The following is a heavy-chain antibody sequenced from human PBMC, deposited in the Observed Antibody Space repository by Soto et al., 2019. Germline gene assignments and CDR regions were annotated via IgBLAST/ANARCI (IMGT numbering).Heavy chain of an antibody. CDR1: GDTFTNFG. J-gene: IGHJ5*02. CDR3: ARVLRGVVNWFDP. V-gene: IGHV1-18*01. Sequence: HLVQSGPEVKKPGASVTVSCKTSGDTFTNFGLSWVRQAPGQGLEWMGWIATYNSNRNYAQKFQGRLNLTTDTSTSTAYMELKSLGYDDTAVYYCARVLRGVVNWFDPWGQGTLVTVSS. CDR2: IATYNSNR. D-gene: IGHD3-10*01.